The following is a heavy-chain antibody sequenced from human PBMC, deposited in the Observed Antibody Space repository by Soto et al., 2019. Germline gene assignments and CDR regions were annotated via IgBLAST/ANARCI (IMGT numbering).Heavy chain of an antibody. CDR3: AKDVLRFLEWLAFYGMDV. Sequence: QVPLVESGGGVVQPGRSLRLSFAASGFTFSSYGMHWVRQAPGKGLEWVAVISYDGSNKYYADSVKGRFTISRDNSKNTLYLQMNSLRAEDTAVYYCAKDVLRFLEWLAFYGMDVWGQGTTVTVSS. V-gene: IGHV3-30*18. CDR2: ISYDGSNK. CDR1: GFTFSSYG. D-gene: IGHD3-3*01. J-gene: IGHJ6*02.